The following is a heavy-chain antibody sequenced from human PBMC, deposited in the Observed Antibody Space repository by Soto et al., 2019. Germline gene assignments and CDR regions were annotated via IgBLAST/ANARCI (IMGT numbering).Heavy chain of an antibody. CDR3: ARDRLVGGASYYYYHGMDV. V-gene: IGHV3-33*01. D-gene: IGHD3-10*01. CDR1: GFTFSSYG. CDR2: IWYDGSNK. J-gene: IGHJ6*02. Sequence: GGSLRLSCAASGFTFSSYGMHWVRQAPGKGLEWVAVIWYDGSNKYYADYVKGRFTISRDNSKNTLYLQMNSLRAEDTAVYYCARDRLVGGASYYYYHGMDVWGQGTTVTVSS.